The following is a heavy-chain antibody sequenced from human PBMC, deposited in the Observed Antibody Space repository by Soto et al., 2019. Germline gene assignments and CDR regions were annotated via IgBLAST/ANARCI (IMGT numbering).Heavy chain of an antibody. Sequence: QVQLQESGPGLVKPSETLSLTCTVSGGSVSSGSYYWSWIRQPPGKGLEWIGYIYYSGSTKYNPSLMSRVTISVDTSKTQFSLKLSSVTAADTAVYYCARAGLGDGSDYWGQGTLVTVSS. CDR2: IYYSGST. D-gene: IGHD1-26*01. V-gene: IGHV4-61*01. J-gene: IGHJ4*02. CDR1: GGSVSSGSYY. CDR3: ARAGLGDGSDY.